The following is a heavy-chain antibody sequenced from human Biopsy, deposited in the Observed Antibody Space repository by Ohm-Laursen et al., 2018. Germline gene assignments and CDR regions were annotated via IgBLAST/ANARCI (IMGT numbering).Heavy chain of an antibody. D-gene: IGHD6-19*01. CDR1: GFSFTGYY. J-gene: IGHJ4*02. V-gene: IGHV1-2*02. CDR2: ISPKSGGT. CDR3: ALQSVAQMKNFDY. Sequence: GASVKVSCKAYGFSFTGYYIHWVRQAPGQGLEWMGWISPKSGGTNYAQKFQGNITMTKNTSMSTAYMEMSRLRSDDTAVYYCALQSVAQMKNFDYWGQGTLVTVSS.